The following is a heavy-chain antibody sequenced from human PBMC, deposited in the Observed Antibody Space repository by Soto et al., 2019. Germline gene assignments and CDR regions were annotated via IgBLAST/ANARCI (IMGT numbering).Heavy chain of an antibody. CDR3: ARTTRGYSGYAKYYFDY. Sequence: QVQLVQSGAEVKKPGSSVKVSCKASGGTFSSYAISWVRQAPGQGLEWMGGIIPIFGTANYAQKFQGRVTITADESTSTAYMELSSLRSEDTAVYYWARTTRGYSGYAKYYFDYWGQGTLVTVSS. CDR2: IIPIFGTA. V-gene: IGHV1-69*01. D-gene: IGHD5-12*01. J-gene: IGHJ4*02. CDR1: GGTFSSYA.